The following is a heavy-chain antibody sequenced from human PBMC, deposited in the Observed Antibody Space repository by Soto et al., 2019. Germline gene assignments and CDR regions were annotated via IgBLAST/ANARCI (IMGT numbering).Heavy chain of an antibody. D-gene: IGHD1-1*01. J-gene: IGHJ6*04. CDR1: GFSLFTRGVG. Sequence: QITLKESPPPLVNPTQTLTLTCSFSGFSLFTRGVGVGWIRQPPGKALEWLALLYWDGTRRYSPSLQSRLSVAKGTSENQVVLTMTNMDPVDTGTYYCAHYTTDTYFDVWGKGATVTVSS. V-gene: IGHV2-5*02. CDR3: AHYTTDTYFDV. CDR2: LYWDGTR.